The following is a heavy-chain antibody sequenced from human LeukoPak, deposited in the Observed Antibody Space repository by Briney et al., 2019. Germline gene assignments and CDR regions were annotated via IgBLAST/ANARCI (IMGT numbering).Heavy chain of an antibody. CDR3: ARRSYYDSGTYFDY. J-gene: IGHJ4*02. V-gene: IGHV1-2*02. Sequence: GASVKVSCKASGYTFTGYYMHWVRQAPGQGLEWMGWINPNSGGTNYAQKFQGRVTMTTDTSTSTAYMELRSLRSDDTAVYYCARRSYYDSGTYFDYWGQGTLVTVSS. CDR2: INPNSGGT. D-gene: IGHD3-22*01. CDR1: GYTFTGYY.